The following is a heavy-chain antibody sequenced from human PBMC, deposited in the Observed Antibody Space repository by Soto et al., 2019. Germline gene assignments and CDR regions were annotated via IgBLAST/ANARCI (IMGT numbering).Heavy chain of an antibody. CDR1: GYSFINNA. CDR3: ARDALYKNGYYVGEHYDS. J-gene: IGHJ4*02. CDR2: INPANGIT. D-gene: IGHD3-22*01. V-gene: IGHV1-3*01. Sequence: GASVKVSCKASGYSFINNAVHWVRQAPGQRLEWMGWINPANGITKYSQKFQGRVTITSDTSATTAYMELSSLTSEDTAVYYCARDALYKNGYYVGEHYDSWGQGTLVTVSS.